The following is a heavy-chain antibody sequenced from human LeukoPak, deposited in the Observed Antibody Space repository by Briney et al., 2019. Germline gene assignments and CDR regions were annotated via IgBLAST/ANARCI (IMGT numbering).Heavy chain of an antibody. V-gene: IGHV3-30*18. J-gene: IGHJ4*02. CDR3: AKDRFKLTRTLDY. Sequence: GGSLRLSCAASGFTFSSYGMHWVRQAPGKGLEWVAVISYDGSNKYYADSVKGRFTISRDNSKNTLYLQMNSLRAEDTAVYYCAKDRFKLTRTLDYWGQGTLVTASS. D-gene: IGHD1-14*01. CDR2: ISYDGSNK. CDR1: GFTFSSYG.